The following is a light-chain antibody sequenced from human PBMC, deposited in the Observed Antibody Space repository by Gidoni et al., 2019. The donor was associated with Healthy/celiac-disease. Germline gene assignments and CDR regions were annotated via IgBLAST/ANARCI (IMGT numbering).Light chain of an antibody. CDR2: GAS. Sequence: EIVLTRSPGPLSFSPGERATLSCRASQSFSSSYLAWYQQKPGQAPRLLIYGASSRATGIPDRFSGSGSGTDFTLIISRLEHEDFAVYYCQQYGSSPPYSFGQGTKLEIK. CDR3: QQYGSSPPYS. J-gene: IGKJ2*03. CDR1: QSFSSSY. V-gene: IGKV3-20*01.